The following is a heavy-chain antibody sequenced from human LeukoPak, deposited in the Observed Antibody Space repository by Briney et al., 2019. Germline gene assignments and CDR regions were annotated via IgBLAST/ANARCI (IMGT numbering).Heavy chain of an antibody. Sequence: GGSLRLSCAASGFSFNTYGMHWVRQAPGKGLEWVAFIYYDGRNKFYADSVKGRFTISRDNSKNTLYLQMNSLRVEDTAVYYCASDMSTVTNCPYNWGQGTLVTVSS. D-gene: IGHD4-17*01. CDR2: IYYDGRNK. J-gene: IGHJ4*02. V-gene: IGHV3-30*12. CDR3: ASDMSTVTNCPYN. CDR1: GFSFNTYG.